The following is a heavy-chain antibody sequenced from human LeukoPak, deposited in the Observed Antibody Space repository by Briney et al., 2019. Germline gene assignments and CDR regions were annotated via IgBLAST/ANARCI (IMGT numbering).Heavy chain of an antibody. V-gene: IGHV3-48*03. D-gene: IGHD3-22*01. CDR2: ISSSGSTI. CDR3: AKDAGATMIIVVNYFDW. Sequence: GGSLRLSCAASGFTFSSYELNWVRQAPGKGLEWVSYISSSGSTIYYADSVKGRFTISRDNAKNSLYLQMNSLTAEDTAIYYCAKDAGATMIIVVNYFDWWGQGTLVTVSS. CDR1: GFTFSSYE. J-gene: IGHJ4*02.